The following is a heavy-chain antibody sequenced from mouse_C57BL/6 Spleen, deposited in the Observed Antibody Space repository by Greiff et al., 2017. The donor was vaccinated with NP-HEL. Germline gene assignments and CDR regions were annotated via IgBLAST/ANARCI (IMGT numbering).Heavy chain of an antibody. CDR1: GYSITSGYY. CDR2: ISYDGSN. Sequence: EVKLQESGPGLVKPSQSLSLTCSVTGYSITSGYYWNWIRQFPGNKLEWMGYISYDGSNNYNPSLKNRISITRDTSKNQFFLKLNSVTTEDTATYYCARGVLDYSPYYAMDYWGQGTSVTVSS. CDR3: ARGVLDYSPYYAMDY. V-gene: IGHV3-6*01. J-gene: IGHJ4*01. D-gene: IGHD2-12*01.